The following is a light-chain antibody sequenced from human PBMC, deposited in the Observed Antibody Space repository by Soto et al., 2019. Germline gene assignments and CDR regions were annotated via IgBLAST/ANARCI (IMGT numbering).Light chain of an antibody. CDR1: QSISSW. Sequence: DIQMTQSPSTLSASVGDRVTITCRASQSISSWLAWYQQKPGKAPKLLFYDASSLESGVPSRFSGSASGTEFTLTSSSLQPDNFATYYCQKYNSYSTFGQGTKVEIK. CDR2: DAS. V-gene: IGKV1-5*01. CDR3: QKYNSYST. J-gene: IGKJ1*01.